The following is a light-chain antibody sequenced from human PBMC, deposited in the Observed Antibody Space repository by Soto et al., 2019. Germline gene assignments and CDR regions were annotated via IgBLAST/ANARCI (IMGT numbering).Light chain of an antibody. J-gene: IGKJ4*01. CDR1: QSVSSSY. V-gene: IGKV3-20*01. CDR2: GAS. Sequence: EIVLTQSPGTLSLSPGERATLSCRASQSVSSSYLAWYQQKPGQAPRLLIYGASSRATGIPDRFSGSGSGTLFTLTISRLEPEDFEVYYCQQYGSSPLTFGGGTKVEIK. CDR3: QQYGSSPLT.